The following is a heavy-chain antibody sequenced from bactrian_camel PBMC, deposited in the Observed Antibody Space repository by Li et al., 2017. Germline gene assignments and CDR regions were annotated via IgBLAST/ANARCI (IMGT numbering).Heavy chain of an antibody. CDR3: ASDVRTGHRGGHCNGIEFGH. V-gene: IGHV3S53*01. Sequence: HVQLVESGGGSVEAGGSLRLSCGYHYIRNCVAWFRQAPGKEREGIVSISSDGATEYADSVKGRFTISSDNAKNTAYLQMNNLEPGDTAMYYCASDVRTGHRGGHCNGIEFGHWGPGTQVTVS. J-gene: IGHJ6*01. CDR1: YIRNC. CDR2: ISSDGAT. D-gene: IGHD2*01.